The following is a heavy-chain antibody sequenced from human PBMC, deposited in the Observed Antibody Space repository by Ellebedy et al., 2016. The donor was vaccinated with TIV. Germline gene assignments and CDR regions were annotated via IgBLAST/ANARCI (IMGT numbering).Heavy chain of an antibody. CDR1: GFIVSSNY. J-gene: IGHJ4*02. V-gene: IGHV3-11*01. CDR3: ARLGVIAAAGASDS. Sequence: GESLKISCAASGFIVSSNYMSWFRQAPGKGPEWVSYISYSGDLMYYVDSVKGRFTTSRDNAENSLYLQMNSLRAEDTAVYYCARLGVIAAAGASDSWGQGTLVIVSS. D-gene: IGHD6-13*01. CDR2: ISYSGDLM.